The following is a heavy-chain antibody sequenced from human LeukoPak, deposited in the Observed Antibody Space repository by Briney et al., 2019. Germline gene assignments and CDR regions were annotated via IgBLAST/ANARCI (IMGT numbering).Heavy chain of an antibody. Sequence: SQTLSLTCAISGDSVSSNSVTWNWIRQSPSRGLEWLGRTYYRSTWYNDYAVSVRGRITVTPDTSKNQFSLHLNSVTPEDTAVYYCARRLTQYDCFDPWGQGILVTVSS. CDR2: TYYRSTWYN. J-gene: IGHJ5*02. CDR3: ARRLTQYDCFDP. D-gene: IGHD2-2*01. V-gene: IGHV6-1*01. CDR1: GDSVSSNSVT.